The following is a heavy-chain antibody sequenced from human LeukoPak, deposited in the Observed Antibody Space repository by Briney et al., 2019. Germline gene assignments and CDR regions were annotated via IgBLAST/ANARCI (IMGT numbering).Heavy chain of an antibody. CDR3: ARAPRGGKEFDY. CDR2: INHSGST. Sequence: SETLSLTCAVYGGSFSGYYWSWIRQPPGKGLEWIGEINHSGSTNYNPSLKSRVTISVDTSKNQFSLKLSSVTAADTAVYYRARAPRGGKEFDYWGQGALVTVFS. CDR1: GGSFSGYY. J-gene: IGHJ4*02. V-gene: IGHV4-34*01.